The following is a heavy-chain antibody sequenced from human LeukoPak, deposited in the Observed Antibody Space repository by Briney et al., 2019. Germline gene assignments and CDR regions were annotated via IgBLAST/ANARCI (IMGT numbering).Heavy chain of an antibody. CDR3: AKGGLGCSSTSCFDY. CDR1: GFTFSSYA. V-gene: IGHV3-23*01. D-gene: IGHD2-2*01. Sequence: PGGSLRLSCAASGFTFSSYAMSWVRQAPGKGLEWVSAISGSGGSTYYADSVKGRFTISRDNSKNTLYLQMNSLRAEDTAVYYCAKGGLGCSSTSCFDYWGQGTLVTVPS. CDR2: ISGSGGST. J-gene: IGHJ4*02.